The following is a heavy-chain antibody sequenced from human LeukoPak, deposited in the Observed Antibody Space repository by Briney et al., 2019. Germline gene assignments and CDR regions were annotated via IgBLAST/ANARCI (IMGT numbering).Heavy chain of an antibody. Sequence: GGSLRLSCAASGFTFSSYAMSWVRQAPGKGLEWVSGISGSGDSTYYADSVKGRFTSSRDNSKNTLYLQMDSLRAEDTAVYYCARDWGYDSSGWNIDYWGQGTLVTVSS. CDR3: ARDWGYDSSGWNIDY. J-gene: IGHJ4*02. D-gene: IGHD3-22*01. V-gene: IGHV3-23*01. CDR2: ISGSGDST. CDR1: GFTFSSYA.